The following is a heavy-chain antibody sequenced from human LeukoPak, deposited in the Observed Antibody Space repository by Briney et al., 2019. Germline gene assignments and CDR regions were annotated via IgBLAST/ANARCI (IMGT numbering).Heavy chain of an antibody. CDR1: GYTFTGYY. CDR3: ARGSIVVVIASDAFDI. Sequence: ASVKVSCKASGYTFTGYYMHWVRQAPGQGLEWMGWINPNSGGTNYAQKFQGRVTMTRDTSISTAYMELSRLRSDDTAVCYCARGSIVVVIASDAFDIWGQGTMVTVSS. D-gene: IGHD2-21*01. CDR2: INPNSGGT. V-gene: IGHV1-2*02. J-gene: IGHJ3*02.